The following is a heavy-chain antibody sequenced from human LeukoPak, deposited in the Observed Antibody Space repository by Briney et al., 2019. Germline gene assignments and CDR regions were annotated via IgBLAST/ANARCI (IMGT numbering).Heavy chain of an antibody. Sequence: SETLPLTCTVSGGSISTYYWSWIRQPPGKGLEWIAYIDYRGSTTYNPSLRSRVTISVDTSRNQFSLRLSSVTAAGTAVYYCARAGTPPYYYYGMDVWGQGTTVTVSS. J-gene: IGHJ6*02. CDR3: ARAGTPPYYYYGMDV. CDR1: GGSISTYY. V-gene: IGHV4-59*01. CDR2: IDYRGST. D-gene: IGHD2-15*01.